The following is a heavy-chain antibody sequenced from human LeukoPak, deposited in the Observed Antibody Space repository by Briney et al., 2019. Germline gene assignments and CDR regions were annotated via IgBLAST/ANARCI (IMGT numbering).Heavy chain of an antibody. V-gene: IGHV1-24*01. J-gene: IGHJ4*02. D-gene: IGHD3-22*01. CDR2: FDPEDGET. CDR3: ATADEYYYDSSGLRG. Sequence: ASVKVSCKVSGYTLTELSMHWVRQAPGKGLEWMGSFDPEDGETIYAQKFQGRVTMTEDTSTDTAYMELSSLRSEDTAVYYCATADEYYYDSSGLRGWGQGTLVTVSS. CDR1: GYTLTELS.